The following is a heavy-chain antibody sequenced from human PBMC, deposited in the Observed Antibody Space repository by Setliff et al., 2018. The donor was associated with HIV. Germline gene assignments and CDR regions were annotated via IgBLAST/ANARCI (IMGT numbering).Heavy chain of an antibody. V-gene: IGHV3-23*01. J-gene: IGHJ4*02. CDR1: GFTFNNYA. D-gene: IGHD3-10*02. CDR3: AKENGYYYVEGTALAY. Sequence: GGSLRLSCAASGFTFNNYAMGWVRQAPGEGLEWVSAINDRGDYIYYADFARGRFTISRDNSKNTLYLQMNSLRAEDTAVYYCAKENGYYYVEGTALAYWGQGTLVTVSS. CDR2: INDRGDYI.